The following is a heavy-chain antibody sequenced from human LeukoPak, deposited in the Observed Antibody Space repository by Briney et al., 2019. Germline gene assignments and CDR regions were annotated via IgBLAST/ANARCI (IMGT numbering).Heavy chain of an antibody. Sequence: GASVKVSCKAAGYTFTSYYMHWVRQAPGQGLEWMGIINPSGGSTSYAQKFQGRVTMTRDTSTSTVYVELSSLRSEDTAVYYCARERYNWKANGNFDYWGQGTLVTVSS. V-gene: IGHV1-46*03. D-gene: IGHD1-1*01. CDR1: GYTFTSYY. CDR2: INPSGGST. J-gene: IGHJ4*02. CDR3: ARERYNWKANGNFDY.